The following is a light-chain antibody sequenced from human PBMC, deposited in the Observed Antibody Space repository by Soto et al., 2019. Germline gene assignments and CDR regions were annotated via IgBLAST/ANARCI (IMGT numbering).Light chain of an antibody. CDR3: MQALQTVYT. CDR2: LGS. V-gene: IGKV2-28*01. Sequence: DLVMTQSPLSLPVTPGEPASISCRSSQSLLDSNGYYCLDWYLQKPGQSPQLLIFLGSNRASGVPDRFSGSGSGTDFTLKISRVEAEDVGVYYCMQALQTVYTFGPGTKLEIK. J-gene: IGKJ2*01. CDR1: QSLLDSNGYYC.